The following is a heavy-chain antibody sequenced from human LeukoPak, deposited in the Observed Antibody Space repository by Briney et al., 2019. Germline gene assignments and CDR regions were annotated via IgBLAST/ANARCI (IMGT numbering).Heavy chain of an antibody. V-gene: IGHV3-21*01. J-gene: IGHJ6*02. Sequence: GGSLRLSCVASGFTFTTYSLNWVRQAPGKGLEWVSSISSTSSYIYYADSVKGRFTLSRDNAKNSIYLQMDSLRAEDTAVYYCTGRGDFWSGYWAVNVWGQGTTVIVSS. D-gene: IGHD3-3*01. CDR2: ISSTSSYI. CDR1: GFTFTTYS. CDR3: TGRGDFWSGYWAVNV.